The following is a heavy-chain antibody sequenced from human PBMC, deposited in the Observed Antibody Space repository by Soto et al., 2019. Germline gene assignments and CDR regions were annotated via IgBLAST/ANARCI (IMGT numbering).Heavy chain of an antibody. D-gene: IGHD1-26*01. CDR1: GGSISSYY. CDR3: ARDPWELLQNCYYGMDV. J-gene: IGHJ6*02. Sequence: PSETLSLTCTVSGGSISSYYWSWIRQPPGKGLEWIGYIYYSGSTNYNPSLKSRVTISVDTSKNQFSLKLSSVTAADTAVYYCARDPWELLQNCYYGMDVWGQGTTVTVSS. V-gene: IGHV4-59*12. CDR2: IYYSGST.